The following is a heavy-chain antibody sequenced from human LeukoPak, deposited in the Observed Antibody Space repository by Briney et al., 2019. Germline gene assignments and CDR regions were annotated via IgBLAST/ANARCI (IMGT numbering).Heavy chain of an antibody. CDR1: GFTLSNYW. J-gene: IGHJ4*02. CDR3: TTDPLYVWGSYPFDC. Sequence: GGSLRLSCAASGFTLSNYWMHWVRQAPGKGLVWVSRINSDGSSRNYADSVKGRFTISRDDSKNTLYLQMNSLKTEDTAVYYCTTDPLYVWGSYPFDCWGQGTLVTVSS. CDR2: INSDGSSR. D-gene: IGHD3-16*02. V-gene: IGHV3-74*01.